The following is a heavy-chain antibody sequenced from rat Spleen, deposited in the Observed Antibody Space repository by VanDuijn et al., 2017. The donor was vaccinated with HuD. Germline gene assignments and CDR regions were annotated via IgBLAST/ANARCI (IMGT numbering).Heavy chain of an antibody. D-gene: IGHD1-2*01. CDR1: GFSLTGNN. CDR2: MRYDGDT. Sequence: QVQLRVSGPGLVQPSQTLSLTCTVSGFSLTGNNVQWVRQPPGKGLEWMGRMRYDGDTAYNSALKSRLSVSRDTSKNQVFLKMNSLQTDDTAIYYCTRAIAADYVMAAWGQGTSVTVSS. V-gene: IGHV2-63*01. J-gene: IGHJ4*01. CDR3: TRAIAADYVMAA.